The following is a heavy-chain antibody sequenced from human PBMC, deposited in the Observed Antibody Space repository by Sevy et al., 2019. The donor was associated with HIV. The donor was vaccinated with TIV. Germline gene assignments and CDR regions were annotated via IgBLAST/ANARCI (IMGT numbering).Heavy chain of an antibody. V-gene: IGHV4-39*01. CDR2: VHYSGRT. Sequence: SETLSLTCTVSGGSISSGNYLWSWIRQTPGKGLEWIGTVHYSGRTYYNPSLKSRVTISEDTSKNQFSLNLNSVTAADTAVYFYARNFDYWGQGTLVTVSS. CDR3: ARNFDY. J-gene: IGHJ4*02. CDR1: GGSISSGNYL.